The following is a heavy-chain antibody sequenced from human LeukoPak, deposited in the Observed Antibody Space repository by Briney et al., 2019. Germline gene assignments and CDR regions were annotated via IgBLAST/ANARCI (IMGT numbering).Heavy chain of an antibody. Sequence: GGSLRLSCAASGFSFSRYWMIWVRQAPGKGLEWVANIKQDGSTKNYVDSVKGRFTISRDNAKNSLYLQMNSLRADDTAVYYCARDLMGWDLHYFDYWGQGTLVTVSS. J-gene: IGHJ4*02. CDR2: IKQDGSTK. CDR1: GFSFSRYW. CDR3: ARDLMGWDLHYFDY. V-gene: IGHV3-7*01. D-gene: IGHD1-26*01.